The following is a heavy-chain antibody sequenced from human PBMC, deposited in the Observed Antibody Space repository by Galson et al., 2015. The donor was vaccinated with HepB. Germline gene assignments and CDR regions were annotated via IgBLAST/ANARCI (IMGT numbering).Heavy chain of an antibody. V-gene: IGHV3-23*01. D-gene: IGHD3-16*01. CDR3: AKVAILGATPHYFDY. CDR2: LSVNGDIS. CDR1: GFTFTRYT. J-gene: IGHJ4*02. Sequence: SLRLSCAASGFTFTRYTMGWVRQAPGKGLKWVSSLSVNGDISYYEDSVKGRFTISRDNSKKMVYLQVNGLRAEDTAVYYCAKVAILGATPHYFDYLGQGTLVTVSS.